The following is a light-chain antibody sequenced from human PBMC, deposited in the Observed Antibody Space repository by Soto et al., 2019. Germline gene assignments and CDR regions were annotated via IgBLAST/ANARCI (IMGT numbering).Light chain of an antibody. V-gene: IGLV1-40*01. J-gene: IGLJ2*01. CDR1: SSNIGAGYD. Sequence: QSVLTQPPSVSGAPGQRVTISCTGSSSNIGAGYDVHWYQQLPGTAPKLLIYGNXXXPXXXXXXXXXSKSGTSASLAITGXQXXDEAXYXCQSYDSSLSGYVVFGGGTKLTVL. CDR2: GNX. CDR3: QSYDSSLSGYVV.